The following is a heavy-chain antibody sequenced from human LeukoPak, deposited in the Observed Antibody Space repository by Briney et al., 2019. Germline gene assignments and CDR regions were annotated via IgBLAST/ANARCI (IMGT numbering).Heavy chain of an antibody. CDR2: ISVYNGNT. V-gene: IGHV1-18*01. D-gene: IGHD3-22*01. Sequence: ASVKVSCKCSGYTFTSYGSSGVRQPPAQGLEWMGWISVYNGNTNYAQKLQGRLTMTTDTSTSTAYMEVRSLRYDDTDVYYCARDRQSELYYYDSSGYIHVFDIWGQGTMVTVSS. CDR1: GYTFTSYG. CDR3: ARDRQSELYYYDSSGYIHVFDI. J-gene: IGHJ3*02.